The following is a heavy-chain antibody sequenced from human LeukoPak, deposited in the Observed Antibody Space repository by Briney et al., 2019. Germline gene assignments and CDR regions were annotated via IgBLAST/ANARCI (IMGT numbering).Heavy chain of an antibody. J-gene: IGHJ3*02. Sequence: GESLKISCKGSGYSFTSYWIGWVRQMPGKGLEWMGIIYPGDSDTRYSPSFQGQVTISADKSIGTAYLQWSSLKASDTAMYYCARPYSSGWSRAYDAFDIWGQGTMVTVSS. D-gene: IGHD6-19*01. CDR2: IYPGDSDT. CDR3: ARPYSSGWSRAYDAFDI. V-gene: IGHV5-51*01. CDR1: GYSFTSYW.